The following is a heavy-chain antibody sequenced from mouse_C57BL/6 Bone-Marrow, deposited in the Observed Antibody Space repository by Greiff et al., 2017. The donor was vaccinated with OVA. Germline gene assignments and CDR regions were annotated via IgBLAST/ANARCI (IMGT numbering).Heavy chain of an antibody. CDR1: GYKFTSYW. CDR3: ARPYHYDRYYFDF. D-gene: IGHD2-4*01. Sequence: QVKLQQPGAELVKPGASVKMSCKASGYKFTSYWITWVKQRHGQGLEWIGDSYPGRGSTNYNEKFKSKATLTEDTSSSTAYMQLRSLTSEDSAVYYCARPYHYDRYYFDFWDQGTTLAIAS. J-gene: IGHJ2*01. CDR2: SYPGRGST. V-gene: IGHV1-55*01.